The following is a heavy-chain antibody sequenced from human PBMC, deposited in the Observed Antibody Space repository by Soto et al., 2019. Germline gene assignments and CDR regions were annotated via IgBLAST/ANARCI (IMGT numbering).Heavy chain of an antibody. CDR3: ARYITSGYDYVFDY. Sequence: GGSLRLSCAASGFTFSSYGMHWVRQAPGKGLEWVAVIWYDGSNKYYADSVKGRFTISRDNSKNTLYLQMNSLRAEDTAVYYCARYITSGYDYVFDYWGQGTLVTGS. J-gene: IGHJ4*02. CDR2: IWYDGSNK. D-gene: IGHD5-12*01. V-gene: IGHV3-33*01. CDR1: GFTFSSYG.